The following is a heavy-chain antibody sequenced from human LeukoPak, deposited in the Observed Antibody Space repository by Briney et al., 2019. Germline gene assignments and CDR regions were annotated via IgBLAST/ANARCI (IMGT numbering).Heavy chain of an antibody. CDR2: IYYSGRT. CDR3: ARGDSYYDFWSGYSNWFDP. Sequence: SETLSLTCTVSGGSINSGSYYWGWIRQPPGKGLEWIGSIYYSGRTYYNPSPKSRVTISVDTSKNQFSLKLSSVTAADTAVYYCARGDSYYDFWSGYSNWFDPWGQGTLVTVSS. D-gene: IGHD3-3*01. CDR1: GGSINSGSYY. V-gene: IGHV4-39*07. J-gene: IGHJ5*02.